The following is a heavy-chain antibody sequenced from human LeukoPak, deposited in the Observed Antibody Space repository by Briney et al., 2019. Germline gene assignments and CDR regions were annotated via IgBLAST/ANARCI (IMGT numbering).Heavy chain of an antibody. D-gene: IGHD3-22*01. J-gene: IGHJ4*02. V-gene: IGHV3-30*02. CDR3: TRGGFYDGSGYYPFDY. CDR1: GFIFSKYG. Sequence: GGSLRLSRVASGFIFSKYGMHWVRQAPGRGLEWVAFIQHDESNKYYADSIKGRFTLSRDNSKNTLYLQMNSLRPEDTAVYYCTRGGFYDGSGYYPFDYWGRGTLVTVSS. CDR2: IQHDESNK.